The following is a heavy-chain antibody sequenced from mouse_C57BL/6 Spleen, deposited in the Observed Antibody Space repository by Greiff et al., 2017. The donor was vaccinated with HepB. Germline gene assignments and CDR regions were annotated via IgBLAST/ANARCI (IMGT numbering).Heavy chain of an antibody. CDR2: LYPRSGNT. D-gene: IGHD1-1*01. V-gene: IGHV1-81*01. Sequence: ASGYTFTSYGLSWVKQRTGQGLEWIGELYPRSGNTYYNETFKGKATLTADKSSSTAYMELRSLTSEDSAVYFCARKGDYGSSPFDYWGQGTTLTVSS. J-gene: IGHJ2*01. CDR3: ARKGDYGSSPFDY. CDR1: GYTFTSYG.